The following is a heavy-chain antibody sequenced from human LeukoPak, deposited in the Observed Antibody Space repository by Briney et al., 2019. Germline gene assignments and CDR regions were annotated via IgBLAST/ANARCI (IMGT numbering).Heavy chain of an antibody. CDR1: GFTVSSNY. CDR2: IYSGGST. V-gene: IGHV3-66*02. J-gene: IGHJ1*01. CDR3: ARDLPGYSSSWYGYFQH. D-gene: IGHD6-13*01. Sequence: HAGESLKISCAASGFTVSSNYMSWVRQAPGKGLEWVSVIYSGGSTYYADSVKGRFTISRDNSKNTLYLQMNSLRAEDTAVYYCARDLPGYSSSWYGYFQHWGQGTLVTVSS.